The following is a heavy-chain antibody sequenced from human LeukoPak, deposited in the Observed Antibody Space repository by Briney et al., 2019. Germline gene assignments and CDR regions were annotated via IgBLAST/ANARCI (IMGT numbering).Heavy chain of an antibody. J-gene: IGHJ6*02. CDR1: GYTFTSYD. CDR2: MNPNSGNT. Sequence: ASVKVSCKASGYTFTSYDINWVRQATGQGLEWMGWMNPNSGNTGYAQKFQGRVTMTRDTSTSTVYMELSSLRSEDTAVYYCAREMGDIVVVVAAHYYYGMDVWGQGTTVTVSS. D-gene: IGHD2-15*01. V-gene: IGHV1-8*01. CDR3: AREMGDIVVVVAAHYYYGMDV.